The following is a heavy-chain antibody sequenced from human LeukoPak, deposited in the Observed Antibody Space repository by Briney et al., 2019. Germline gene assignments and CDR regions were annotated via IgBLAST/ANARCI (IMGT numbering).Heavy chain of an antibody. J-gene: IGHJ6*02. CDR3: ARGLVGGSSSKYYYYYGMDV. D-gene: IGHD6-6*01. V-gene: IGHV1-2*02. Sequence: ASVKVSCKASGYTFTSYGISWVRQAPGQGLEWMGWINPNSGGTNYAQKFQGRVTMTRDTSISTAYMELSRLRSDDTAVYYCARGLVGGSSSKYYYYYGMDVWGQGTTVTVSS. CDR2: INPNSGGT. CDR1: GYTFTSYG.